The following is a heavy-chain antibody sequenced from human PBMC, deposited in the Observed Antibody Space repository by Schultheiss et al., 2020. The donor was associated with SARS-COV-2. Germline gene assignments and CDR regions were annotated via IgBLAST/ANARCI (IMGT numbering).Heavy chain of an antibody. CDR3: ARCRIAAAGNDY. V-gene: IGHV3-30*03. Sequence: GGSLRLSCAASGFSLSNYGMHWVRQAPGKGLEWVALISYDGSNKHYADSVKGRFTISRDNSKNTLYLEMNSLRAEDTAVYYCARCRIAAAGNDYWGQGTLVTVSS. CDR2: ISYDGSNK. CDR1: GFSLSNYG. D-gene: IGHD6-13*01. J-gene: IGHJ4*02.